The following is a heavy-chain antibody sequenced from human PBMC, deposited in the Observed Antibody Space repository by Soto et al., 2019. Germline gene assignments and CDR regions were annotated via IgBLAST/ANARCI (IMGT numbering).Heavy chain of an antibody. J-gene: IGHJ3*01. Sequence: SSETLSLTCAVSGYSISSGYYWGWIRQPPGKGLEWIGSIYHSGSTYYNPPLKSRVTISVDTSKNQFSLKLSSVAAADTAVYYCARLQYTVVTAIDVWGQGTMVTVSS. CDR3: ARLQYTVVTAIDV. D-gene: IGHD4-17*01. CDR2: IYHSGST. CDR1: GYSISSGYY. V-gene: IGHV4-38-2*01.